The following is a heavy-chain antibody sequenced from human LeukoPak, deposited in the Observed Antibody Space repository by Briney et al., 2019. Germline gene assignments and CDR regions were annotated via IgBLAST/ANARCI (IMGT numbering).Heavy chain of an antibody. V-gene: IGHV3-30-3*01. D-gene: IGHD4-17*01. CDR2: ISYDGTKE. J-gene: IGHJ4*02. CDR1: GFSLSSYA. CDR3: ARVLDYGDSYFDY. Sequence: GGSLRLSCAASGFSLSSYAMHWVRQAPGKGVEWVAIISYDGTKEYYGDSVKGRFTISRDNSKNTLYLQMNSLRAEDTAVYYCARVLDYGDSYFDYWGQGTLVTVSS.